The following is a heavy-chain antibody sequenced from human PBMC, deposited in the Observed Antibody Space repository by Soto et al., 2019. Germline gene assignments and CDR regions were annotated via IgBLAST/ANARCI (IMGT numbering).Heavy chain of an antibody. D-gene: IGHD3-16*02. CDR1: GFTFSSYG. V-gene: IGHV3-33*01. J-gene: IGHJ4*02. Sequence: TGGSLRLSCAASGFTFSSYGMHWVRQAPGKGLEWVAVIWYDGSNKYYADSVKGRFTISRDDSKNTLYLQMNSLKTEDTAVYYCTTYDYIWGSYRYRWAYWGQGTLVTVSS. CDR3: TTYDYIWGSYRYRWAY. CDR2: IWYDGSNK.